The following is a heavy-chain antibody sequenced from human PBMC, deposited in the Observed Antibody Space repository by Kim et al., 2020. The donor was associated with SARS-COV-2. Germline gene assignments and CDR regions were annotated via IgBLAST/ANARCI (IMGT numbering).Heavy chain of an antibody. CDR1: GFTFSSYS. CDR2: ISSSSSTI. Sequence: GGSLRLSCAASGFTFSSYSMNWVRQAPGKGLEWVSYISSSSSTIYYADSVKGRFTISRDNAKNSLYLQMNSLRDEDTAVYYCARDQSFEFYYYYGMDVWGQGTTVTVSS. V-gene: IGHV3-48*02. D-gene: IGHD3-10*01. CDR3: ARDQSFEFYYYYGMDV. J-gene: IGHJ6*02.